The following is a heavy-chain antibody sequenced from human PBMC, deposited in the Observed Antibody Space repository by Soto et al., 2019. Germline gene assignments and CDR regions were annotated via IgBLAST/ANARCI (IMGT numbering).Heavy chain of an antibody. CDR2: IYSGGST. CDR3: ARYNWNYYYYYGMDV. Sequence: GGSLRLSCAASGFTVSSNYMSWVRQAPGKGLEWVSVIYSGGSTYYADSVKGRFTISRDNSKNTLYLQMNSLRAEDTAVYYCARYNWNYYYYYGMDVWGQGTTVTVSS. CDR1: GFTVSSNY. D-gene: IGHD1-20*01. J-gene: IGHJ6*02. V-gene: IGHV3-53*01.